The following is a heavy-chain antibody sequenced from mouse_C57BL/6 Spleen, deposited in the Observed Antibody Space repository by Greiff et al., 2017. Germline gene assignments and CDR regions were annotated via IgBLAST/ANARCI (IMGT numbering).Heavy chain of an antibody. CDR2: IDPNSGGT. D-gene: IGHD1-1*01. CDR3: ARSITAVVEDDCAMDD. CDR1: GYTFTSYW. Sequence: QVQLQQPGAELVKPGASVKLSCKASGYTFTSYWMHWVKQRPGRGLEWIGRIDPNSGGTKYNEKFKSKATLTVYKPSSTAYMQLSSLTSEDSAVYYGARSITAVVEDDCAMDDWGKGTSVTVSS. J-gene: IGHJ4*01. V-gene: IGHV1-72*01.